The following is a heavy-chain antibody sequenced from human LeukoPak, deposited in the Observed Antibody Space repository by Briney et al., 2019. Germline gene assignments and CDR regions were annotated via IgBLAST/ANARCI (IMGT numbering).Heavy chain of an antibody. V-gene: IGHV4-39*07. J-gene: IGHJ4*02. CDR1: GGSISSSSYY. CDR2: IYYSGST. D-gene: IGHD3-16*02. Sequence: SETLSLTCTVSGGSISSSSYYWGWIRQPPGKGLEWIGSIYYSGSTYYNPSLKSRLTISVDTSKNQFSLKLSSVTAADTAVYYCARARGGDYDYVWQSYRYIPTFDYWGQGNLVTVSS. CDR3: ARARGGDYDYVWQSYRYIPTFDY.